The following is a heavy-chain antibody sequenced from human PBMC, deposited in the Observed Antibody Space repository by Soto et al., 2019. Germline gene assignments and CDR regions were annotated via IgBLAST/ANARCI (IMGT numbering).Heavy chain of an antibody. J-gene: IGHJ4*02. CDR1: GGSISSGGYY. Sequence: QVQLQESGPGLVKPSQTLSLTCTVSGGSISSGGYYWSWIRQHPGKGLEWSGYIYYSGSTYFNPSLKSRVTISVATSKNQFSLKLSSVTAADTAVYYCARGDVVVPAATGDYFDYWGQGTLVTVSS. V-gene: IGHV4-31*03. D-gene: IGHD2-2*01. CDR3: ARGDVVVPAATGDYFDY. CDR2: IYYSGST.